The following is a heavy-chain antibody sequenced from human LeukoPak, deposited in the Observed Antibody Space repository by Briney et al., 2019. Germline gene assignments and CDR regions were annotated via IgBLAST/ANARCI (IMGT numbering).Heavy chain of an antibody. D-gene: IGHD6-13*01. CDR1: GGSISSSNW. V-gene: IGHV4-4*02. J-gene: IGHJ4*02. CDR2: IYHSGST. CDR3: ARRPISSRLTIFDY. Sequence: SGTLSLTCAVSGGSISSSNWWSWVRQPPGKGLEWIGEIYHSGSTNYNPSLKSRVTISVDKSKNQFSLKLSSLTAADTAVYYCARRPISSRLTIFDYWGQGTLVTVSS.